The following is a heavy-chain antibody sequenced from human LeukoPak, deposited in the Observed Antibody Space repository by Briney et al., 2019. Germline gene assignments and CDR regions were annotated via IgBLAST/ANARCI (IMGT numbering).Heavy chain of an antibody. CDR3: ARSWDDYGDEVADY. Sequence: GGSLRLSCAASGFTFSSYAMHWVRQAPGKGLEWVAVISYDGSNKYYADSVKGRFTISRDNSKNTLYLQMNSLRAEDTAVYYCARSWDDYGDEVADYWGQGTLVTVSS. CDR2: ISYDGSNK. J-gene: IGHJ4*02. D-gene: IGHD4-17*01. CDR1: GFTFSSYA. V-gene: IGHV3-30*04.